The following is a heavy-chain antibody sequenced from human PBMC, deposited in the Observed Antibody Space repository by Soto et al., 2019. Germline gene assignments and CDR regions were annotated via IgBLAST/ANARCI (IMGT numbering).Heavy chain of an antibody. CDR3: TRAPGWNYYYYGMDV. J-gene: IGHJ6*02. CDR1: GFTFGDYA. D-gene: IGHD2-15*01. Sequence: GGSLRLSCTASGFTFGDYAMSWFRQAPGKGLEWVGFIRSKAYGGTTEYAASVKGRFTISRDDSKSIAYLQMNSLKTEDTAVYYCTRAPGWNYYYYGMDVWGQGTAVTVSS. V-gene: IGHV3-49*03. CDR2: IRSKAYGGTT.